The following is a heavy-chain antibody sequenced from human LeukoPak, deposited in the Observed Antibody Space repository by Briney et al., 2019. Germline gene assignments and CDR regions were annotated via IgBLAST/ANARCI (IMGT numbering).Heavy chain of an antibody. CDR2: ISAYNGNT. Sequence: ASVKVSCKASGYTFTSYGISWVRQAPGQGLEWMGWISAYNGNTNYAQKLQGRVTMTTDTSTSTAYMELRSLRSDDTAVYDCARSADYDSSGSIDYWGQGTLVTVSS. CDR3: ARSADYDSSGSIDY. V-gene: IGHV1-18*01. D-gene: IGHD3-22*01. J-gene: IGHJ4*02. CDR1: GYTFTSYG.